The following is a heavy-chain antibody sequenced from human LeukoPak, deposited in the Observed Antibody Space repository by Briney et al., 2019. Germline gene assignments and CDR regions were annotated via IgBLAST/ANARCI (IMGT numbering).Heavy chain of an antibody. D-gene: IGHD2-21*02. CDR1: GFTFSNYA. V-gene: IGHV3-23*01. Sequence: GGSLRLSCEASGFTFSNYAMAWVRQSPGKGLEWVSGITGSGGHTYYADSVKGRFTSSRDNSKNTLYLQMNSLTAEDTAVYYCTKDLTDYHYYYTDVWGKGTTVIVSS. CDR3: TKDLTDYHYYYTDV. CDR2: ITGSGGHT. J-gene: IGHJ6*03.